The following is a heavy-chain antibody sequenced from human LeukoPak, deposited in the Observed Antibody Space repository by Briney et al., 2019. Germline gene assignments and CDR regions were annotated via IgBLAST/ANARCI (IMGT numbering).Heavy chain of an antibody. CDR1: GYTFTSYG. CDR2: ISAYNGNT. V-gene: IGHV1-18*01. Sequence: RALVKVSCKASGYTFTSYGVSWVRQAPGQGLEWMGWISAYNGNTNYAQKLQGRVTLTTDTSTSTAYMELRSLRSDDTAVYYCARGGYSGTEKPNDYWGQGTLVTVSS. J-gene: IGHJ4*02. D-gene: IGHD1-26*01. CDR3: ARGGYSGTEKPNDY.